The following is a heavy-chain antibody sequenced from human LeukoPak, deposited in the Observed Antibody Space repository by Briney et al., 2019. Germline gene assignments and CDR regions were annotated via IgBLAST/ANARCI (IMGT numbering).Heavy chain of an antibody. CDR3: ARDGGPGVRGVKRFDY. CDR1: GGSISSYY. Sequence: SETLSLTCTVSGGSISSYYWSWIRQPAGKGLEWIGRIYTSGSTNYNPSLKSRVTMSVDPSKNQFSLKLSSVTAADTAVYYCARDGGPGVRGVKRFDYWGQGTLVTVSS. J-gene: IGHJ4*02. V-gene: IGHV4-4*07. D-gene: IGHD3-10*01. CDR2: IYTSGST.